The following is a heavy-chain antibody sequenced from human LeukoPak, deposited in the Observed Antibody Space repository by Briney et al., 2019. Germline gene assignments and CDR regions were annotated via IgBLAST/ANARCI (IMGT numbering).Heavy chain of an antibody. CDR2: IGPNSGAT. CDR3: ARRRTTNYYDY. CDR1: GYIFMDYY. J-gene: IGHJ4*02. Sequence: ASVKVSCTSSGYIFMDYYLHWVRQAPGQGLEWKAWIGPNSGATKSAAKFQGRLTLTTDTSINTAYMELSSLTFDDMAVYYGARRRTTNYYDYWGQGTLVTVSS. D-gene: IGHD1-14*01. V-gene: IGHV1-2*02.